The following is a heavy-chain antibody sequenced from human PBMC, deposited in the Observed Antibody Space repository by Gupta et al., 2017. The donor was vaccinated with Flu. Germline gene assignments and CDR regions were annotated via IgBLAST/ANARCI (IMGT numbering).Heavy chain of an antibody. CDR2: IWYDGSNK. Sequence: QVQLVESGGGVVQPGRSLRLYCAASGFTFSSYGMHWVRQAPGKGLEWVAVIWYDGSNKYYADSVKGRFTISRDNSKNTLYLQMNSLRAEDTAVYYCAREGSSGYYSRWGQGTLVTVSS. D-gene: IGHD3-22*01. J-gene: IGHJ4*02. V-gene: IGHV3-33*01. CDR3: AREGSSGYYSR. CDR1: GFTFSSYG.